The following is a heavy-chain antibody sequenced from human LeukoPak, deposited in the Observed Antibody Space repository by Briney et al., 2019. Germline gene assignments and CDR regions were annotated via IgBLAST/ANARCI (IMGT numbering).Heavy chain of an antibody. CDR2: IYYSGST. V-gene: IGHV4-39*07. CDR1: GGSISSSSYY. CDR3: ARDSNSWLPLDY. Sequence: PSETLSLTCTVSGGSISSSSYYWGWIRQPPGKGLEWIGSIYYSGSTYYNPSLKSRVTISVDTSKNQFSLKLSSVTAADTAVYYCARDSNSWLPLDYWGQGTMVTVSS. D-gene: IGHD6-13*01. J-gene: IGHJ4*02.